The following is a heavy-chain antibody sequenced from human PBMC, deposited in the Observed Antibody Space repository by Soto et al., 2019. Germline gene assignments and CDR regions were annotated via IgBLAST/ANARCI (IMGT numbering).Heavy chain of an antibody. V-gene: IGHV1-69*06. Sequence: QVHLVQSEAEVKKPGSSVKVSCKASGGTFSSYTVSWVRQAPGQGLEWVGGIIPVFNTTYYAQKFQGRVTILADKSTSTAYMELSNVRSEDTAVYYCARSLSRGWTPYWGQGTLVTVAS. CDR1: GGTFSSYT. J-gene: IGHJ4*02. CDR2: IIPVFNTT. D-gene: IGHD6-19*01. CDR3: ARSLSRGWTPY.